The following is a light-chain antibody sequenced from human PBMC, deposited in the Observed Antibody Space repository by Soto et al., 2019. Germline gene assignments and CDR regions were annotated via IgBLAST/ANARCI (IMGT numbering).Light chain of an antibody. CDR1: QSISSNK. CDR3: QQYNNWPREWT. V-gene: IGKV3-20*01. Sequence: EIVLTQSPGTLSLSPGEGATLSCRSSQSISSNKVAWYQQKPGQAPTLLIYGASSRATGIPDRFSGSGSGTDFTLTISRLEPEDFAVYYCQQYNNWPREWTFGQGTKVDIK. CDR2: GAS. J-gene: IGKJ1*01.